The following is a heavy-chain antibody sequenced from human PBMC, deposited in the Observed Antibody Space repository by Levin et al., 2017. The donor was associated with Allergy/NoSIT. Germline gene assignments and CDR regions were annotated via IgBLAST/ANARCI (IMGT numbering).Heavy chain of an antibody. CDR2: IYYSGST. CDR3: ARHGRGGYSYGLDY. V-gene: IGHV4-39*01. CDR1: GGSISSSSYY. Sequence: SQTLSLTCTVSGGSISSSSYYWGWIRQPPGKGLEWIGSIYYSGSTYYNPSLKSRVTISVDTSKNQFSLKLSSVTAADTAVYYCARHGRGGYSYGLDYWGQGTLVTVSS. D-gene: IGHD5-18*01. J-gene: IGHJ4*02.